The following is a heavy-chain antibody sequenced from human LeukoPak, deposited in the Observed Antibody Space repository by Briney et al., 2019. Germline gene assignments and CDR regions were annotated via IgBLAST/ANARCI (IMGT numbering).Heavy chain of an antibody. CDR1: GFTFIDYY. D-gene: IGHD3-3*01. CDR2: ISSSGSTI. J-gene: IGHJ4*02. CDR3: ATKRGYDFWSGYPY. Sequence: PGGSLRLSCAASGFTFIDYYMSWIHQAPGKGLEWVSYISSSGSTIYYADSVKGRFTISRDNAKNSLYLQMNSLRAEDTAVYYCATKRGYDFWSGYPYWGQGTLVTVSS. V-gene: IGHV3-11*04.